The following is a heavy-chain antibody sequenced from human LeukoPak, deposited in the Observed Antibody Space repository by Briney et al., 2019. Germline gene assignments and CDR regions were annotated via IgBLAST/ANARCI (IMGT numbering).Heavy chain of an antibody. CDR3: ARAAPRDWFDP. CDR2: TNTNTGNP. CDR1: GYTFTSYG. V-gene: IGHV7-4-1*02. J-gene: IGHJ5*02. Sequence: GASVKVSRKASGYTFTSYGISWVRQAPGQGLEWMGWTNTNTGNPTYAQGFTGRFVFSLDTSVSTAYLQISSLKAEDTAVYYCARAAPRDWFDPWGQGTLVTVSS. D-gene: IGHD6-25*01.